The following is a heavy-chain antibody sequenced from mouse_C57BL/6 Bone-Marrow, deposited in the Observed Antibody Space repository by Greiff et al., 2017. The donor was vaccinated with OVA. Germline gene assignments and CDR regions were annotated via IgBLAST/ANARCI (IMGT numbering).Heavy chain of an antibody. CDR2: INPSTGGT. CDR1: GYSFTGYY. CDR3: ARSAPSFAY. Sequence: EVQLQQSGPELVKPGASVKISCKASGYSFTGYYMNWVKQSPEKSLEWIGEINPSTGGTTYNQKFKAKATLTVDKSSSTAYMQLKSLTSEDSAVYYCARSAPSFAYWGQGTLVTVSA. J-gene: IGHJ3*01. V-gene: IGHV1-42*01.